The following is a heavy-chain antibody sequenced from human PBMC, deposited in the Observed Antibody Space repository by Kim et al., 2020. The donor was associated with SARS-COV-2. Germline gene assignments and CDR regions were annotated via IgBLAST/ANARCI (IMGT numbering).Heavy chain of an antibody. V-gene: IGHV3-33*01. Sequence: CADCVKCQLTIARDNPKNTLYLQMNSLRAEDTAVYYCGRGISGYADGMDVWGQGTTVTVSS. D-gene: IGHD5-12*01. J-gene: IGHJ6*02. CDR3: GRGISGYADGMDV.